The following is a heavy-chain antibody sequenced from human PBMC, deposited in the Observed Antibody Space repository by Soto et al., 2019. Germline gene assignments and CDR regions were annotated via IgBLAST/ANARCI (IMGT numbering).Heavy chain of an antibody. Sequence: ASVKVSCKASGYTFTSYGISWVRQAPGQGLEWMGWISAYNGNTNYAQKLQGRVTMTTDTSTSTAYMELRSLRSDDTAVYYCARVVNRGLYPSYGLDVWGQGTTVIVSS. J-gene: IGHJ6*01. CDR3: ARVVNRGLYPSYGLDV. CDR1: GYTFTSYG. D-gene: IGHD3-16*01. CDR2: ISAYNGNT. V-gene: IGHV1-18*04.